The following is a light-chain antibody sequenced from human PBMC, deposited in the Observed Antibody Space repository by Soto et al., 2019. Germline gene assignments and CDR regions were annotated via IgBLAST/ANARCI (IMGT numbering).Light chain of an antibody. CDR1: QTVRSY. CDR3: QQSYSIPG. V-gene: IGKV1-39*01. Sequence: DIQMTQSPPSLSASVGDRVTITCRASQTVRSYLSWYQQKPGKAPNLLIYAASSLQSGVPSRFSGSGSGTDFTLTISSLQPEDFATYYCQQSYSIPGFGQGTKLEIK. CDR2: AAS. J-gene: IGKJ2*03.